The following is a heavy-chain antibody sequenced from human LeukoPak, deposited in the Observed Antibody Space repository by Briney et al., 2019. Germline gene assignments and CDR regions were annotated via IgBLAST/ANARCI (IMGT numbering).Heavy chain of an antibody. CDR3: ARERGNGPSLNWGFSGDWYVDL. J-gene: IGHJ2*01. CDR2: IYSGGGT. Sequence: GGSLRLSCAVSGFIVSSNDMSWVRQAPGKGLEWATVIYSGGGTDYADSVKGRFTISRLNSKNSLFLQLNSLRPDDTAVYFCARERGNGPSLNWGFSGDWYVDLWGRGTLVTVSS. V-gene: IGHV3-53*04. CDR1: GFIVSSND. D-gene: IGHD7-27*01.